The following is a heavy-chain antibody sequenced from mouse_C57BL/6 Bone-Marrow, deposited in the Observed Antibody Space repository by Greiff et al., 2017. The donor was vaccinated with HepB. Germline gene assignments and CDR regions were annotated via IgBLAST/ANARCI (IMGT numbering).Heavy chain of an antibody. J-gene: IGHJ3*01. CDR2: IDPSDSYT. V-gene: IGHV1-50*01. Sequence: QVQLQQPGAELVKPGASVKLSCKASGYTFTSYWMQWVKQRPGQGLEWIGEIDPSDSYTNYNQKFKGKATLTVDTSSSTAYMQLSSLTSEDSAVYYCARSVYDGYYVGFAYWGQGTLVTVSS. CDR3: ARSVYDGYYVGFAY. CDR1: GYTFTSYW. D-gene: IGHD2-3*01.